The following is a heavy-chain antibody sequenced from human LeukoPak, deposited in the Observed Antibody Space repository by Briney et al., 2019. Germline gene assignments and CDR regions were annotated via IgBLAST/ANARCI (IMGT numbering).Heavy chain of an antibody. D-gene: IGHD6-19*01. V-gene: IGHV3-74*03. J-gene: IGHJ4*02. CDR3: ATGDSGWYNY. Sequence: GRSLRLSCAASGFTFSNSWMHWVRHGPGKGPVWVSRIKSDGSYITYADSVKGRFIISRDNAENTLYLRMNSLRVDDTAVYYRATGDSGWYNYWGQGTLVTVSA. CDR1: GFTFSNSW. CDR2: IKSDGSYI.